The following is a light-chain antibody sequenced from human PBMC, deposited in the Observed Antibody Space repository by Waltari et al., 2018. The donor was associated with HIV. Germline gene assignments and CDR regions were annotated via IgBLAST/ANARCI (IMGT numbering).Light chain of an antibody. CDR1: NIRTNN. Sequence: SYELTQPLPVSVALGQTATLSCGGSNIRTNNVHWYQQKPGQAPVLVIYSDNNRPSGVPERFSASDSGNTATLIITGAQVGDEADYYCQVWDSASVVFGGGTKLTVL. CDR2: SDN. V-gene: IGLV3-9*01. CDR3: QVWDSASVV. J-gene: IGLJ2*01.